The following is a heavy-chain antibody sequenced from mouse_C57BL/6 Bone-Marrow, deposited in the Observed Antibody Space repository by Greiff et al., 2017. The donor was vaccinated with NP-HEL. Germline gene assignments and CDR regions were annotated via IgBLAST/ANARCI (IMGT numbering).Heavy chain of an antibody. CDR3: ARLGYLHVDY. V-gene: IGHV1-64*01. Sequence: VQLQQSGAELVKPGASVKLSCKASGYTFTSYWMHWVKQRPGQGLEWIGMIHPNSGSTNYNEKFKSKATLTVYKSSSTASLQLSSLTSEDSAVYYCARLGYLHVDYWGQGTTLTVSS. D-gene: IGHD5-1*01. J-gene: IGHJ2*01. CDR1: GYTFTSYW. CDR2: IHPNSGST.